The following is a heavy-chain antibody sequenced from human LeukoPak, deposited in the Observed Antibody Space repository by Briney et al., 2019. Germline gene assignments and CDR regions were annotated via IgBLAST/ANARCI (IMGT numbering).Heavy chain of an antibody. CDR2: IYYSGST. V-gene: IGHV4-34*01. D-gene: IGHD3-3*01. Sequence: SETLSLTCAVYGGSFSGYYWSWIRQPPGKGLEWIGSIYYSGSTYYNPSLKSRVTISVDTSKNQFSLKLSSVTAADTAVYYCAREEENYDFWSGYPKFDPWGQGTLVTVSS. CDR3: AREEENYDFWSGYPKFDP. J-gene: IGHJ5*02. CDR1: GGSFSGYY.